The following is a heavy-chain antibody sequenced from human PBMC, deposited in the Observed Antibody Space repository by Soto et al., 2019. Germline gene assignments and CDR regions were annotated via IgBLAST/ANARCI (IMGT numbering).Heavy chain of an antibody. CDR2: IKQDGSEK. V-gene: IGHV3-7*01. J-gene: IGHJ4*02. Sequence: GGSLRLSCAASGFTFSSYWMSWVRQAPGKGLEWVANIKQDGSEKYYVDSVKGRFTISRDNAKNSLYLQMNSLRAEDTAVYYCAREGGSEYSSSSDLFWGQGTLVTVSS. CDR1: GFTFSSYW. CDR3: AREGGSEYSSSSDLF. D-gene: IGHD6-6*01.